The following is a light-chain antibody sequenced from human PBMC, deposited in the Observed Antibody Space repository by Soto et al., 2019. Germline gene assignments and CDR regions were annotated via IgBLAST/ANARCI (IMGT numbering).Light chain of an antibody. V-gene: IGLV2-14*01. CDR3: SSYTSSSTSV. CDR2: EVS. Sequence: QSALTQPASVSGSPGQSITISCTGTSSDVGGYHYVSWYQQHPGKAPKLMIDEVSNRPSGVSTRFSGSKSGNTASLTISGLQAEDEADYYCSSYTSSSTSVFGTGPKVTVL. CDR1: SSDVGGYHY. J-gene: IGLJ1*01.